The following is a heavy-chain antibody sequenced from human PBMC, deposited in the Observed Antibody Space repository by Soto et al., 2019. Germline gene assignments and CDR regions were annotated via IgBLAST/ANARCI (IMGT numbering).Heavy chain of an antibody. CDR3: VRRVVTTLDDAFDI. CDR2: ISGNNGNT. V-gene: IGHV1-18*01. Sequence: QVQLGQSGPEVKKPGASVTLSCKASGYNFNNYGISWVRQAPGQGLEWMGWISGNNGNTKYGQKFQGRVSLTTDSSTSTAYMEMRSLRSDDTADYYCVRRVVTTLDDAFDIWGPGTRVTVSS. CDR1: GYNFNNYG. D-gene: IGHD2-21*02. J-gene: IGHJ3*02.